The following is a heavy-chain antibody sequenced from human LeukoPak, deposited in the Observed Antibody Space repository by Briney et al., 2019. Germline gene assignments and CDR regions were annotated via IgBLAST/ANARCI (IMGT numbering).Heavy chain of an antibody. D-gene: IGHD6-13*01. CDR2: ISSSGSTI. CDR1: GFTFSSYE. Sequence: GGSLRLSCAASGFTFSSYEMNWVRQAPGKGLEWVSYISSSGSTIYYADSVKGRFTISRDNAKNSLYLQMNSLRAEDTAVYYCARGYGIAAKSFDYWGQGTLVTVSS. V-gene: IGHV3-48*03. J-gene: IGHJ4*02. CDR3: ARGYGIAAKSFDY.